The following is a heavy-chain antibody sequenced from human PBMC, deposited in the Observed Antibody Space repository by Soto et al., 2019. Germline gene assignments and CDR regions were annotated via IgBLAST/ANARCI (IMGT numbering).Heavy chain of an antibody. J-gene: IGHJ6*02. D-gene: IGHD2-15*01. CDR1: GGTFSSYA. CDR3: ARERDIVVVVAATPRYYYGMDV. Sequence: QVQLVQSGAEVKKPGSSVKVSCKASGGTFSSYAISWVRQAPGQGLEWMGGIIPIFGTANYAQKFQGRVTITADESTSTAYMELSSLRSEETAVYYCARERDIVVVVAATPRYYYGMDVWGQGTTVTVSS. CDR2: IIPIFGTA. V-gene: IGHV1-69*01.